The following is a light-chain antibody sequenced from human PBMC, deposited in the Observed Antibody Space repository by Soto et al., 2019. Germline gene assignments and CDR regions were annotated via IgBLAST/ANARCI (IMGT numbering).Light chain of an antibody. CDR2: GAS. CDR3: QQYGTSPRT. CDR1: QSVSSNY. Sequence: EIVLTQSPGTLSLSPGERATLSCRASQSVSSNYLAWYHHKPGLAPRLLIYGASSRATGIPDRFSGSGSGTDFTLTISRLEPEDFAVYYCQQYGTSPRTFGQGTKVDIK. J-gene: IGKJ1*01. V-gene: IGKV3-20*01.